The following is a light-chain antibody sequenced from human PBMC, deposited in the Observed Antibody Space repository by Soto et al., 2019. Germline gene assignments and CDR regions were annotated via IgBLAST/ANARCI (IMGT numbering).Light chain of an antibody. Sequence: DIQMTQSPSTLSASVGDRITITCRASQSVNRRLAWYQQKPGKAPKLLIYDASSLESGVPSRFSGRGSGTEFTLTISSLQPDDCATYYCHTYNSYSLHTFGQGTKLEIK. V-gene: IGKV1-5*01. CDR2: DAS. CDR1: QSVNRR. CDR3: HTYNSYSLHT. J-gene: IGKJ2*01.